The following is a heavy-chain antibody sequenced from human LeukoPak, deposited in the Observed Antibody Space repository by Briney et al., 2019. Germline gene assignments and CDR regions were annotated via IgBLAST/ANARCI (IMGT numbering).Heavy chain of an antibody. V-gene: IGHV4-4*07. CDR1: GVSISSYY. J-gene: IGHJ5*02. CDR2: IYTSGST. Sequence: SGTLCLTCAVSGVSISSYYWSWVRQAPGKGLEWIWRIYTSGSTIYNPSRKSRVTMSVDTYTNDFSLQLSSVTAADTAAYYCSGDGGGGWFDPWGEGTLVTVSS. D-gene: IGHD3-16*01. CDR3: SGDGGGGWFDP.